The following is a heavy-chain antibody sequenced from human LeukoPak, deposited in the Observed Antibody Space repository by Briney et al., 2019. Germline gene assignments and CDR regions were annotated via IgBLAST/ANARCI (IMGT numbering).Heavy chain of an antibody. V-gene: IGHV4-59*01. CDR3: AREVAGTHFDY. D-gene: IGHD6-19*01. J-gene: IGHJ4*02. Sequence: PSETLSLTCTVSGGSISSYYWSWIRQPPGKGLEWLGYISYTGSTNYSPSLKSRVTISVDTSKNQFSLKLNSVTAADTAVYYCAREVAGTHFDYWGQGTLVTVSS. CDR2: ISYTGST. CDR1: GGSISSYY.